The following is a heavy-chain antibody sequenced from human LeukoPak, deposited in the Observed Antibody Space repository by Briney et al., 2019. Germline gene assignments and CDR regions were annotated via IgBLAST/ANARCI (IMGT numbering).Heavy chain of an antibody. Sequence: PGGYLRLSCAASGFTFSSYEMNWVRQAPGKGLEWVSYISSSGSTIYYADSVKGRFTISRDNAKNSLYLQMNSLRAEDTAVYYCARMQYSGSYHRATPFDYWGQGTLVTVSS. CDR1: GFTFSSYE. CDR3: ARMQYSGSYHRATPFDY. J-gene: IGHJ4*02. CDR2: ISSSGSTI. D-gene: IGHD3-10*01. V-gene: IGHV3-48*03.